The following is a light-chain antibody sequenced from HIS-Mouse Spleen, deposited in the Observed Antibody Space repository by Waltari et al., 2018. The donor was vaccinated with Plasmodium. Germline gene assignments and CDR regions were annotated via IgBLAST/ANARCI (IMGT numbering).Light chain of an antibody. Sequence: SYELTQPPSVSVSPGQTASITCCGATLGAKSACWYQQKPGQSPVLVIYQDRKRPSGIPERFSGSNSGNTATLTISGTQAMDEADYYCQAWDSSTVVFGGGTKLTVL. CDR3: QAWDSSTVV. J-gene: IGLJ2*01. V-gene: IGLV3-1*01. CDR2: QDR. CDR1: TLGAKS.